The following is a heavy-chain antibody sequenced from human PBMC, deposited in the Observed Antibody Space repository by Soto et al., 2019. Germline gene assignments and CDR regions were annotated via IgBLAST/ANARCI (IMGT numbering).Heavy chain of an antibody. Sequence: GSLRLSCSASGFTFSSYAMHWVRQAPGKGLEYVSAISSNGGSTYYADSVKGRFTISRDNSKNTLYLQMSSLRAEDTAVYYCARVPHGTTYYFDYGGQGTLVTVSS. CDR3: ARVPHGTTYYFDY. D-gene: IGHD1-7*01. V-gene: IGHV3-64D*09. CDR1: GFTFSSYA. J-gene: IGHJ4*02. CDR2: ISSNGGST.